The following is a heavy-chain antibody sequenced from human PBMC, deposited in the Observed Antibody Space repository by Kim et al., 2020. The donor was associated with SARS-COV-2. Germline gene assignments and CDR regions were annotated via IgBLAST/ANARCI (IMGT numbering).Heavy chain of an antibody. CDR2: ISGSGGST. D-gene: IGHD2-2*02. J-gene: IGHJ4*02. Sequence: GGSLRLSCAASGFTFSSYAMSWVRQAPGKGLEWVSAISGSGGSTYYADSVKGRFTISRDNSKNTLYLQMNSLRAEDTAVYYCAKDWVPCSSTSCYIGLIDYWGQGTLVTVSS. V-gene: IGHV3-23*01. CDR3: AKDWVPCSSTSCYIGLIDY. CDR1: GFTFSSYA.